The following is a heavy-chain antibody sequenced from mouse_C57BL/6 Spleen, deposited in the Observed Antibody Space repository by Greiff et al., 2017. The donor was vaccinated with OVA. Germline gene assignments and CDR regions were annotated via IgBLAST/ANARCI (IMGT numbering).Heavy chain of an antibody. CDR1: GYTFTSYG. Sequence: QVQLQQSGAELARPGASVKLSCKASGYTFTSYGISWVKQSTGQGLEWIGEIYPRSGNTYYNEKFKGKATLTADKSSSTAYMELRSLTSEDSAVYFCARLRDYEWYFDVWGTGTTVTVSS. V-gene: IGHV1-81*01. D-gene: IGHD2-4*01. CDR2: IYPRSGNT. CDR3: ARLRDYEWYFDV. J-gene: IGHJ1*03.